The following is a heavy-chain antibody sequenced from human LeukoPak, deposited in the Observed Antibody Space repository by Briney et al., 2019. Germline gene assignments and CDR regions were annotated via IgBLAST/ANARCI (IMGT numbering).Heavy chain of an antibody. Sequence: GGSLRLSCAASGFTFSSYSLNWVRQAPGKGLEWVSSFSSSSSYIYYADSVKGRFISSRDNAKNSLYLQMNSLRAEDTAVYYCASLGPYGAGSYSVGYWGQGTLVTVSS. CDR3: ASLGPYGAGSYSVGY. J-gene: IGHJ4*02. V-gene: IGHV3-21*01. CDR2: FSSSSSYI. CDR1: GFTFSSYS. D-gene: IGHD3-10*01.